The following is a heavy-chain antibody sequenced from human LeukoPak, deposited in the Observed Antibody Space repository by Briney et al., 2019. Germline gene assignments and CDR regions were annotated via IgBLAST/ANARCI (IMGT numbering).Heavy chain of an antibody. V-gene: IGHV1-69*06. CDR2: IIPIFGTA. Sequence: ASVKVSCKASGGTFSSYAIGWVRQAPGQGLEWMGGIIPIFGTANYAQKFQGRVTITADKSTSTAYMELSSLRSEDTAVYYCAILPATNQYPFDYWGQGTLVTVSS. J-gene: IGHJ4*02. CDR1: GGTFSSYA. D-gene: IGHD2-15*01. CDR3: AILPATNQYPFDY.